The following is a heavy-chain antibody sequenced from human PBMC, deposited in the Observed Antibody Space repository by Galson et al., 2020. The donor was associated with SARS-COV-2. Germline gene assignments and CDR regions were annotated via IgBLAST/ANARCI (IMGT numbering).Heavy chain of an antibody. J-gene: IGHJ4*02. CDR3: ASSGYSYGYQYYFDY. D-gene: IGHD5-18*01. CDR1: GGSISSGRYY. CDR2: IYYSGNT. Sequence: SENLSLTCHVSGGSISSGRYYSRWIRQHPGKGPEWLGYIYYSGNTYYNTSLHSRVTISVDTSKNQFSLKLSSVTAADTAVYYCASSGYSYGYQYYFDYWGQGTLVTVSS. V-gene: IGHV4-31*03.